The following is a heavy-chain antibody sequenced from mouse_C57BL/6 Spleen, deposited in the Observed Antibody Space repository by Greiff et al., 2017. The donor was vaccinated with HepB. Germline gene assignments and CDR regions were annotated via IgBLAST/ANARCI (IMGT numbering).Heavy chain of an antibody. J-gene: IGHJ2*01. CDR3: ARSGYYGSSLFDY. CDR2: IYPGSGNT. D-gene: IGHD1-1*01. V-gene: IGHV1-76*01. Sequence: VQLVESGAELVRPGASVKLSCKASGYTFTDYYINWVKQRPGQGLEWIARIYPGSGNTYYNEKFKGKATLTAEKSSSTAYMQLSSLTSEESAVYFCARSGYYGSSLFDYWGQGTTLTVSS. CDR1: GYTFTDYY.